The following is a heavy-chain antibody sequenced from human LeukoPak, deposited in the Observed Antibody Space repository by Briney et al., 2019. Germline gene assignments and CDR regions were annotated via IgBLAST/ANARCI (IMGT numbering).Heavy chain of an antibody. D-gene: IGHD1-26*01. J-gene: IGHJ4*02. Sequence: RGSLRLSCAASGFTFTTYWMAWVRQAPGKGLEWVANIKGDESAKHQADSVKGRFTISRDNAQNSVYLQMSSLRVEDTAVYYCARDVGGSLDYWGQGTLVTVSS. V-gene: IGHV3-7*01. CDR1: GFTFTTYW. CDR3: ARDVGGSLDY. CDR2: IKGDESAK.